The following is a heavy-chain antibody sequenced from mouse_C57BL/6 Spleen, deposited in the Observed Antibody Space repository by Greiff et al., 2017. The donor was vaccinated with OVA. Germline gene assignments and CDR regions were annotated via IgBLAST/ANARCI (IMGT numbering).Heavy chain of an antibody. J-gene: IGHJ4*01. CDR3: AREGQLRLPSYYAMDY. Sequence: VQLQQPGAELVRPGSSVKLSCKASGYTFTSYWMDWVKQRPGQGLEWIGNIYPSDSETHYNQKFKNKATLTVDKSSSTAYMQLSSLTSEDSAVYYCAREGQLRLPSYYAMDYWGQGTSVTVSS. CDR2: IYPSDSET. D-gene: IGHD3-2*02. CDR1: GYTFTSYW. V-gene: IGHV1-61*01.